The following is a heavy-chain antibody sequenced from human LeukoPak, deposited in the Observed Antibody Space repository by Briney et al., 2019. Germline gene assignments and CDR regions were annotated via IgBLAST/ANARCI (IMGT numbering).Heavy chain of an antibody. J-gene: IGHJ5*02. D-gene: IGHD2-15*01. CDR2: IYYSGDT. CDR1: GGSISSGDYY. Sequence: PSETLSLTCTVSGGSISSGDYYWSWIRQPPGKGLEWIGYIYYSGDTSYHPSLKSRVTMSVDTPKNHFSLNLNSVTAADTAVYYCARDLLPGNWFDPWGQGTLVTVSS. CDR3: ARDLLPGNWFDP. V-gene: IGHV4-30-4*01.